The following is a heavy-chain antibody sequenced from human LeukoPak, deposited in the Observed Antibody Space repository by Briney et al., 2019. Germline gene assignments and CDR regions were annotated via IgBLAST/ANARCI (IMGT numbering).Heavy chain of an antibody. V-gene: IGHV3-20*04. CDR3: AKDAAVGGSYLAKFDS. J-gene: IGHJ4*02. Sequence: GGSLRLSCTASGFTFKDHGMSWVRQAPGKGLEWVSGLNWNGGNIKYADSVKGRFTISRDNGKNSLYLEMNSPRVDDTAFYYCAKDAAVGGSYLAKFDSWGQGILVTVSS. CDR1: GFTFKDHG. D-gene: IGHD1-26*01. CDR2: LNWNGGNI.